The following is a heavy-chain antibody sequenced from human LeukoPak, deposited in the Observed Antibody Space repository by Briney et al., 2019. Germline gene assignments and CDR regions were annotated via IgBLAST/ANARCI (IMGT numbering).Heavy chain of an antibody. CDR3: ARVPAYYDILTGYSDWYFDL. V-gene: IGHV4-30-2*01. Sequence: PSQTLSLTCAVSGGSISSGGYSWSWIRQPPGKGLEWIGYIYHSGSTYYSPSLKSRVTISVDRSKNQFSLKLSSVTAADTAVYYCARVPAYYDILTGYSDWYFDLWGRGTLVTVSS. J-gene: IGHJ2*01. D-gene: IGHD3-9*01. CDR2: IYHSGST. CDR1: GGSISSGGYS.